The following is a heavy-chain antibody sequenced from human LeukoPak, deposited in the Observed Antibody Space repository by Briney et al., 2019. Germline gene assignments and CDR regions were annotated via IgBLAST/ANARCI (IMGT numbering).Heavy chain of an antibody. CDR1: GYTFTSYY. D-gene: IGHD3-10*01. CDR3: ARGRMVRGVIMSYLLDY. J-gene: IGHJ4*02. V-gene: IGHV1-46*01. Sequence: VASVKVSCKASGYTFTSYYMHWVRQAPGQGLEWMGIINPSGGSTSYAQKFQGRVTMTRDTSTSTVYMELSSLRSEDTAVYYCARGRMVRGVIMSYLLDYWGQGTLVTVSS. CDR2: INPSGGST.